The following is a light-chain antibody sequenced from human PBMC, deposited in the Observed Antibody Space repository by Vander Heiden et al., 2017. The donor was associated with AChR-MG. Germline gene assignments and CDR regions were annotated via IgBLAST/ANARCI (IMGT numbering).Light chain of an antibody. CDR2: VNT. CDR3: QSYNTGLGV. CDR1: SPNTGAGYH. V-gene: IGLV1-40*01. Sequence: QSVLTQPLPVSRAPAQRVTIPCTGNSPNTGAGYHVHWLQQLPGTTPKLIISVNTNRTSGVPDRFSGSRSGTSASLAITGLEAEDEGDYYCQSYNTGLGVFGTGTTVTVL. J-gene: IGLJ1*01.